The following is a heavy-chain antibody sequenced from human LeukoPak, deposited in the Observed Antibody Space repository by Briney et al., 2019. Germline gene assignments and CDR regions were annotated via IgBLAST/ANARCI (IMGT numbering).Heavy chain of an antibody. D-gene: IGHD5-18*01. J-gene: IGHJ3*02. V-gene: IGHV1-2*02. CDR2: INPNSGGT. CDR1: GYTFTGYY. Sequence: GASVKVSCKASGYTFTGYYMHWVRQAPGQGLEWMGWINPNSGGTNYAQKFQGRVTMTRDTSISTAYMELSRLRSDDTAVYYCAKESGSYGSLDAFDIWGQGTMVTVSS. CDR3: AKESGSYGSLDAFDI.